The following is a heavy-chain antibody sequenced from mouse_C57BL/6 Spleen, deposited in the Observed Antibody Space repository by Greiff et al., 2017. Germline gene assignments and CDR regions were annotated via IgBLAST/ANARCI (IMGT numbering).Heavy chain of an antibody. V-gene: IGHV1-22*01. CDR2: INPSNGGT. CDR1: GYTFTDYN. CDR3: ARRLGGGYFDY. Sequence: VQLQQSGPELVKPGASVKMSCKASGYTFTDYNMDWVKQSHGKSLEWIGYINPSNGGTSYNEKFKGKATLTVNKSSSTAYMELRSLTSEDSADYYGARRLGGGYFDYWGQGTTLTVSS. D-gene: IGHD1-1*02. J-gene: IGHJ2*01.